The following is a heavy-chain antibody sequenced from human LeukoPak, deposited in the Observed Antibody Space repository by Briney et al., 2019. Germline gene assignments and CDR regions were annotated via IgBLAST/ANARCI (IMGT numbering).Heavy chain of an antibody. CDR1: GYTLTELS. V-gene: IGHV1-24*01. Sequence: EASVKVSCKVSGYTLTELSMHWVRQAPGKGLEWMGGFDPEDGETIYAQKFQGRVTMTEDTSTDTAYMELSSLRSEDTAVYYCATGYCTNGVCYTHNWFDPWGQGTLVTVSS. CDR3: ATGYCTNGVCYTHNWFDP. D-gene: IGHD2-8*01. CDR2: FDPEDGET. J-gene: IGHJ5*02.